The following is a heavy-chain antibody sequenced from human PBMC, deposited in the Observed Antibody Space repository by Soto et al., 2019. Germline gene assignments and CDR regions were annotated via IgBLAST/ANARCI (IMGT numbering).Heavy chain of an antibody. CDR3: ARGRYGDY. CDR2: ISAHNGNT. Sequence: QVHLVQSEAEVKKPGASVKVSCKGSGYAFTTYGITWVRQAPGQGLEWMGWISAHNGNTNYAQKLQGRVTVTRDTSTSTAYMELRSLRSDDTAVYYCARGRYGDYWGQGDLVTVSS. CDR1: GYAFTTYG. J-gene: IGHJ4*02. D-gene: IGHD1-1*01. V-gene: IGHV1-18*01.